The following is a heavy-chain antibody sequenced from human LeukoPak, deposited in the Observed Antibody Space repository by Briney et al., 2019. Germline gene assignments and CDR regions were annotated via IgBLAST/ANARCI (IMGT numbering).Heavy chain of an antibody. V-gene: IGHV4-59*01. Sequence: SETLSLTCTVSGGSISSYYWSWIRQPPGKGLEWIGYIYYSGSTNYNPSLKCRVTISVDTSKNQFSLKLSSVTAADTAVYYCAMGRRSSGLNWGQGTLVTVSS. CDR1: GGSISSYY. CDR2: IYYSGST. D-gene: IGHD6-19*01. J-gene: IGHJ4*02. CDR3: AMGRRSSGLN.